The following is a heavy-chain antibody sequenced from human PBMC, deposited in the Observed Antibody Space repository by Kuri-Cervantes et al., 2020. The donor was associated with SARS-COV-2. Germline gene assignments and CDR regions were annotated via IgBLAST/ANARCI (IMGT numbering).Heavy chain of an antibody. CDR2: ISAYNGNT. Sequence: AAVQETCKAAAGTFSSYTISRVRQAPGQGLEWMGWISAYNGNTNYAQKLQGRVTMTTDTSTSTAYMELRSLRSDDTAVYYCARDPNYDSSGYYGLTLDYWGQGTLVAVSS. J-gene: IGHJ4*02. D-gene: IGHD3-22*01. V-gene: IGHV1-18*01. CDR3: ARDPNYDSSGYYGLTLDY. CDR1: AGTFSSYT.